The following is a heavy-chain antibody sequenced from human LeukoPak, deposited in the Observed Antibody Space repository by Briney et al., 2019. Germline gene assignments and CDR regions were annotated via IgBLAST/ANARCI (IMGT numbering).Heavy chain of an antibody. V-gene: IGHV3-30*04. J-gene: IGHJ4*02. CDR3: ARGPRPYSIPTSYYFDY. CDR2: ISYDGSNK. D-gene: IGHD6-13*01. CDR1: GFTFSSYA. Sequence: PGRSLRLSCAASGFTFSSYAMHWVRQAPGKGLEWVAVISYDGSNKYYADSVKGRFTISRDNSKNTLYLQMNSLRAEDTAVYYCARGPRPYSIPTSYYFDYWGQGTLVTVSS.